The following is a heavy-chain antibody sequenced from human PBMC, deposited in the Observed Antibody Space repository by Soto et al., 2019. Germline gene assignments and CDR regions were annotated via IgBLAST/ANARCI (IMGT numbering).Heavy chain of an antibody. CDR1: GFTFSDYY. CDR2: ITSSGSSI. Sequence: GGSLRLACAASGFTFSDYYMSWIRQAPGKGLEWVSYITSSGSSIYYADSVKGRFTISRDNAKNSLYLQMNSLRAEDTAVYYCARDKGQLVPADGYWGQGTLVTVSS. D-gene: IGHD6-6*01. V-gene: IGHV3-11*01. J-gene: IGHJ4*02. CDR3: ARDKGQLVPADGY.